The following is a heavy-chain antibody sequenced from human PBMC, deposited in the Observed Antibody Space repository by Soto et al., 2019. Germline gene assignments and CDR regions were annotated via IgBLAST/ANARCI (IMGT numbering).Heavy chain of an antibody. D-gene: IGHD2-21*02. CDR1: GFTFSSYA. V-gene: IGHV3-23*01. Sequence: AWGSLRLSCAASGFTFSSYAMSWVRQAPGKGLEWVSAISGSGGSTYYADSVKGRFTISRDNSKNTLYLQMNSLRAEDTAVYYCAKGPYCGGDCYFYYYGMDVWGQGTTVTVSS. CDR3: AKGPYCGGDCYFYYYGMDV. CDR2: ISGSGGST. J-gene: IGHJ6*02.